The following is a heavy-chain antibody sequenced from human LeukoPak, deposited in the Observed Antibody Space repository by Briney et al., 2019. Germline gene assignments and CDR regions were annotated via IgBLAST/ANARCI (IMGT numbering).Heavy chain of an antibody. CDR3: ARDLAMKGRLAAEYYFDY. D-gene: IGHD6-13*01. Sequence: TGGSLRHSCAASGFTFSSYGMHWVRQAPGKGLEWVAVIWYDGSNKYYADSVKGRFTISRDNSKNTLYLQMNSLRAEDTAVYYCARDLAMKGRLAAEYYFDYWGQGTLVTVSS. J-gene: IGHJ4*02. CDR1: GFTFSSYG. V-gene: IGHV3-33*01. CDR2: IWYDGSNK.